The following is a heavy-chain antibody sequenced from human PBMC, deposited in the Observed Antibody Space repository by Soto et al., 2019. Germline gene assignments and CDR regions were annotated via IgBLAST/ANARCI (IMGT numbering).Heavy chain of an antibody. CDR3: PSEMGLTVSTLLGY. Sequence: QVQLVQSGAEVKKPGASVKVSCKASGYTFTSYGINWERQAPGQGLEWMGRISTFNGNTKFAPKFQGRITMTTDTDTTTVYMELRSLRSNDTAVYYCPSEMGLTVSTLLGYWGQGTLVIVAS. D-gene: IGHD2-21*01. J-gene: IGHJ4*02. CDR1: GYTFTSYG. V-gene: IGHV1-18*01. CDR2: ISTFNGNT.